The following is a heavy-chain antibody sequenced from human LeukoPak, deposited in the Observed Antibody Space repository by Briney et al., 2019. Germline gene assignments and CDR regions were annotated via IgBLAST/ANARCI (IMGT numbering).Heavy chain of an antibody. CDR3: PTDAANYYDITGDV. V-gene: IGHV3-15*01. J-gene: IGHJ6*02. CDR2: IKSKTDGGTT. Sequence: GGSLRLSCAASGFTFSNAWMSWVRQAPGKGLEGVGRIKSKTDGGTTDYAAHVKGRFTSSRDDSKNPLYLQMNSLKPDDTAVYYCPTDAANYYDITGDVWGQRTTVTVSS. D-gene: IGHD1-20*01. CDR1: GFTFSNAW.